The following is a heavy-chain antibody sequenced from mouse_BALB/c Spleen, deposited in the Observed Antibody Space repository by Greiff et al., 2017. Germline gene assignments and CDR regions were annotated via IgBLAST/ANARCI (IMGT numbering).Heavy chain of an antibody. D-gene: IGHD1-2*01. CDR1: GFTFSSYA. J-gene: IGHJ2*01. V-gene: IGHV5-6-5*01. CDR2: ISSGGST. Sequence: EVKLVESGGDLVKPGGSLKLSCAASGFTFSSYAMSWVRQTPEKRLEWVASISSGGSTYYPDSVKGRFTISRDNARNILYLQMSSLRSEDTAMYYCARGITTDYWGQGTTLTVSS. CDR3: ARGITTDY.